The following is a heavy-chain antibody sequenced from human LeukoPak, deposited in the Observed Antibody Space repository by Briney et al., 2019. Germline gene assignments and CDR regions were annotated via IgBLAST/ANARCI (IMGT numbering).Heavy chain of an antibody. CDR2: INHSGST. CDR3: AGFTYYDISAVDY. CDR1: GGSFSGYY. J-gene: IGHJ4*02. Sequence: SETLSLTCAVYGGSFSGYYWSWIRQPPGKGLEWIGEINHSGSTNYNPSLESRVTISVDTSKNQFSLKLSSVTAADTAVYYCAGFTYYDISAVDYWGQGTLVTVSS. V-gene: IGHV4-34*01. D-gene: IGHD3-9*01.